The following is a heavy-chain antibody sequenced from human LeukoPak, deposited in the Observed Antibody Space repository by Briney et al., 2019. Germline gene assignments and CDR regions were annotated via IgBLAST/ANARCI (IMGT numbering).Heavy chain of an antibody. CDR1: GGTFSSYT. CDR2: IIPILGIA. Sequence: GATVKVSCKASGGTFSSYTISWVRQAPGQGLEWMGRIIPILGIANYARKFQGRVTITADKSTSTAYMELSSLRSEDTAVYYCASRGYSGYGAVVYWGQGTLFTVSS. J-gene: IGHJ4*02. V-gene: IGHV1-69*02. D-gene: IGHD5-12*01. CDR3: ASRGYSGYGAVVY.